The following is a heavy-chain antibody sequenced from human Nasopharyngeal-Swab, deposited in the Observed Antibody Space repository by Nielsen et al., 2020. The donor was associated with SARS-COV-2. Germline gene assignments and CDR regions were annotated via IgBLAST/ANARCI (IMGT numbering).Heavy chain of an antibody. J-gene: IGHJ6*02. V-gene: IGHV1-46*01. CDR3: ARAGPNYGSGSSLAYYYGMDV. Sequence: VKVSCKASGYTFTSYYMHWVRQAPGQGLEWMGIINPSGGSTSYAQKFQGRVTMTRDTSTSTVYMELSSLRSEDTAVYYCARAGPNYGSGSSLAYYYGMDVWGQGTTVTVSS. CDR1: GYTFTSYY. CDR2: INPSGGST. D-gene: IGHD3-10*01.